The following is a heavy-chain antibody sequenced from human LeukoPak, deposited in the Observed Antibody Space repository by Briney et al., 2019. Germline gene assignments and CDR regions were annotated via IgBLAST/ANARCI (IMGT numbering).Heavy chain of an antibody. CDR3: TTHVYYYASGGFFYSDY. J-gene: IGHJ4*02. Sequence: QAGGSLRFSCAASGFSFSGSAIHWVRQASGKGLEWLGRIRSKTNNYATAYGASVNDRFTISRDDSKNTAYLQMNSLKTEDTAVYYCTTHVYYYASGGFFYSDYWGRGTLVTVSS. CDR2: IRSKTNNYAT. CDR1: GFSFSGSA. V-gene: IGHV3-73*01. D-gene: IGHD3-22*01.